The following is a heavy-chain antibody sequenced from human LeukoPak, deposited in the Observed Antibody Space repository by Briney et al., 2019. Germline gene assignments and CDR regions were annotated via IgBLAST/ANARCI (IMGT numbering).Heavy chain of an antibody. Sequence: PSETLSLTCTVSGGSIISYYWSWIRQPPGQGLEWIAFIHSSGSTGYSPSLKSRVTISVDTSKNHFSLKVTSLTPADTGVYYCARSLPGAIGAADLWGQGTLVTVSS. CDR2: IHSSGST. CDR3: ARSLPGAIGAADL. J-gene: IGHJ4*02. D-gene: IGHD1-26*01. CDR1: GGSIISYY. V-gene: IGHV4-59*01.